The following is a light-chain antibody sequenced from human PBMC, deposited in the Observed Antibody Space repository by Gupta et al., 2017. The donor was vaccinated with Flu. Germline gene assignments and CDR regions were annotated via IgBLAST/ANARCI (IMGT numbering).Light chain of an antibody. V-gene: IGLV2-14*01. J-gene: IGLJ2*01. Sequence: GQSITISCTGTNSDVGRYNYVSWYQHPHGKAPILVIFEVNNRPSGVANRFSCSTSGTTAHTTISGLQADDEAYYYCCSSGCTRAFGGGTKLTVL. CDR3: CSSGCTRA. CDR2: EVN. CDR1: NSDVGRYNY.